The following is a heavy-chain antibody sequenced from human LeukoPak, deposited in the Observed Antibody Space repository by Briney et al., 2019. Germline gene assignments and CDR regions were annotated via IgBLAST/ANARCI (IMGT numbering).Heavy chain of an antibody. V-gene: IGHV4-39*01. CDR3: ARPQQLVSFDAFDI. J-gene: IGHJ3*02. CDR2: IYYSGST. Sequence: SETLSLTCTVSGGSISSSSYYWGWIRQPPGRGLEWIGSIYYSGSTYYNPSLKSRVTISVDTSKNQFSLKLSSVTAADTAVYYCARPQQLVSFDAFDIWGQGTMVTVSS. D-gene: IGHD6-13*01. CDR1: GGSISSSSYY.